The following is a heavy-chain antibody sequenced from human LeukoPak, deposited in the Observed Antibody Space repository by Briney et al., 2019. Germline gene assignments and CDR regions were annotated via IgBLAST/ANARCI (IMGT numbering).Heavy chain of an antibody. CDR2: INGSGGDT. V-gene: IGHV3-23*01. D-gene: IGHD2-15*01. CDR1: GITFSNYA. J-gene: IGHJ4*02. Sequence: GGSLRLSCAASGITFSNYAMSWVRQAPGKGLEWVSGINGSGGDTNYADSVKGRFTISRDNSKNTLYLQMNGLRAEDTAVYFCAKKGAGGYCFGGSCYHDYWGQGTLVTVSS. CDR3: AKKGAGGYCFGGSCYHDY.